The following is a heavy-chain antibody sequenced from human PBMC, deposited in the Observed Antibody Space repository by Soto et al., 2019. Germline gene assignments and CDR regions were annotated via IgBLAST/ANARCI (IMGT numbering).Heavy chain of an antibody. Sequence: QVQLVQSGAEVKKPGSSVKVSCKASGGTFSSYAISWVRQAPGQGLEWMGGIIPIFGTANYAQKFRGRVTITADESTSTAYMELSSLRSEDTAVYYCARASLGYDSSGYYPGVDYWGQGTLVTVSS. D-gene: IGHD3-22*01. J-gene: IGHJ4*02. V-gene: IGHV1-69*01. CDR3: ARASLGYDSSGYYPGVDY. CDR1: GGTFSSYA. CDR2: IIPIFGTA.